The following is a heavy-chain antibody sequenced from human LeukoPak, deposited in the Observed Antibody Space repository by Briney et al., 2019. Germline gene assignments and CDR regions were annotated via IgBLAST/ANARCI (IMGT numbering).Heavy chain of an antibody. Sequence: ASETLSLTCAVSGGSISSGGYSWSWIRQPPGKGLEWIGYIYHSGSTNYNPSLKSRVTISVDRSKNQFSLKLSSVTAADTAVYYCARAVPVYCSRSTCYRDRDAFDIWGQGTMVTVSS. D-gene: IGHD2-2*01. CDR3: ARAVPVYCSRSTCYRDRDAFDI. V-gene: IGHV4-30-2*01. CDR1: GGSISSGGYS. CDR2: IYHSGST. J-gene: IGHJ3*02.